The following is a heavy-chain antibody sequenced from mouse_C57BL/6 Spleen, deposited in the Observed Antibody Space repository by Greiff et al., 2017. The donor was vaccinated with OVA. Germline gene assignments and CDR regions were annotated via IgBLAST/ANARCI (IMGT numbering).Heavy chain of an antibody. Sequence: QVHVKQPGAELVRPGSSVKLSCKASGYTFTSYWMDWVKQRPGQGLEWIGNIYPSDSETHYNQKFKDKATLTVDKSSSTAYMQLSSLTSEDSAVYYCARSITTVVARYFDVWGTGTTVTVSS. CDR3: ARSITTVVARYFDV. J-gene: IGHJ1*03. D-gene: IGHD1-1*01. V-gene: IGHV1-61*01. CDR2: IYPSDSET. CDR1: GYTFTSYW.